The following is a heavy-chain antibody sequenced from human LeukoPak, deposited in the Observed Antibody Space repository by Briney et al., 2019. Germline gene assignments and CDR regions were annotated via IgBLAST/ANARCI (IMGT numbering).Heavy chain of an antibody. J-gene: IGHJ6*02. CDR1: GFTFSSYG. V-gene: IGHV3-30*19. CDR2: ISYDGSNE. D-gene: IGHD2-2*01. Sequence: GGSLRLSCAASGFTFSSYGMHWVRQAPGKGLEWVALISYDGSNEYYADSVRGRFTISRDNSKFTLYMQMNSLRAEDTAVYYCARVRAGYCTSTSCYTGMDVWGQGTTVTVSS. CDR3: ARVRAGYCTSTSCYTGMDV.